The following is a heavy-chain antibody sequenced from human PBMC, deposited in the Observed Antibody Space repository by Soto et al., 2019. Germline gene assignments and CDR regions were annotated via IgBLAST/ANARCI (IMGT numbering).Heavy chain of an antibody. CDR3: ASSSLYGRDV. CDR2: IYYSGNT. V-gene: IGHV4-30-4*01. Sequence: SETLSLTCSVSGGSISSGYYYWSWIRQPPGKGLEWIGNIYYSGNTYYNPSLTSRLIISIDTSNNQFSLKVGSVTAADTAVYYCASSSLYGRDVWGQGTTVTVSS. J-gene: IGHJ6*02. CDR1: GGSISSGYYY.